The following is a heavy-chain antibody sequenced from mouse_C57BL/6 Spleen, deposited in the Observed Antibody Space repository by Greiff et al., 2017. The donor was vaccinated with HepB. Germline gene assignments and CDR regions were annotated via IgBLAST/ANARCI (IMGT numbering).Heavy chain of an antibody. V-gene: IGHV7-3*01. CDR2: IRNKANGYTT. CDR1: GFTFTDYY. D-gene: IGHD2-3*01. J-gene: IGHJ3*01. CDR3: AIFPGYDGYRAWFAY. Sequence: EVMLVESGGGLVQPGGSLSLSCAASGFTFTDYYMSWVRQPPGKALEWLGFIRNKANGYTTEYSASVKGRFTISRDNSQSILYLQMNALRAEDSATYYFAIFPGYDGYRAWFAYWGQGTLVTVSA.